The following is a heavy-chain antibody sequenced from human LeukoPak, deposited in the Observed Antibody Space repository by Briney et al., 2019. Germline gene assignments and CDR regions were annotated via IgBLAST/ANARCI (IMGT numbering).Heavy chain of an antibody. CDR3: ARESKDYGGNYFDY. D-gene: IGHD4-23*01. Sequence: GGSLRLSCAASGFTFSSYSMNWVRQAPGKGLEWVSSISSSSSYIYYADSVKGRFTISRDNAKNSLYLQMNSLRAEDTAVYYCARESKDYGGNYFDYWGQGTLVTVSS. V-gene: IGHV3-21*01. CDR1: GFTFSSYS. CDR2: ISSSSSYI. J-gene: IGHJ4*02.